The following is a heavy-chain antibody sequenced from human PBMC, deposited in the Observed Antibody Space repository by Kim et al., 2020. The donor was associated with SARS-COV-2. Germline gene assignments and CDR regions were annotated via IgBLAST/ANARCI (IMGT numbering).Heavy chain of an antibody. CDR1: GGSISSGSYY. CDR3: ARDLSTLGQGWFDP. D-gene: IGHD3-16*01. Sequence: SETLSLTCTVSGGSISSGSYYWSWIRQPAGKGLELIGRIYTSGSTNYNPSLKSRVTISVDTSKNQFSLKLSSVTAADTAVYYCARDLSTLGQGWFDPWGQGTLVTVSS. CDR2: IYTSGST. J-gene: IGHJ5*02. V-gene: IGHV4-61*02.